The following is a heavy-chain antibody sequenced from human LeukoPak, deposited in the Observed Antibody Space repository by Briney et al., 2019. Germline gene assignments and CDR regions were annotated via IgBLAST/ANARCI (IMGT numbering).Heavy chain of an antibody. CDR2: ITNSGAGS. Sequence: QQGGSLRLSCAASGFTFSNYAMSWVRQAPGKGLEWVSAITNSGAGSYYADSVKGRFTVSRDNSKNTLYLQLNSLRAEDTAIYYCAKEEAPTGPAGVFDYWGQGTLVTVSS. CDR1: GFTFSNYA. J-gene: IGHJ4*02. CDR3: AKEEAPTGPAGVFDY. V-gene: IGHV3-23*01. D-gene: IGHD2-8*02.